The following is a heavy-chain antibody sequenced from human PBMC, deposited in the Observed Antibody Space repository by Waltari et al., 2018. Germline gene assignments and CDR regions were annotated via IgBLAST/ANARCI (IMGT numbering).Heavy chain of an antibody. V-gene: IGHV3-7*01. Sequence: EVQLVESGGGSVQPGGSRRLSCAASGMTFSNEWVNWVRQAPGKGLEWVANIKQDGSEKNYVDSVEGRFSISRDNAQNSLYLQMNSLRAEDTAIYYCVTGLTTVTAKDYFDHWGQGALVTVS. CDR1: GMTFSNEW. D-gene: IGHD4-17*01. CDR2: IKQDGSEK. CDR3: VTGLTTVTAKDYFDH. J-gene: IGHJ4*02.